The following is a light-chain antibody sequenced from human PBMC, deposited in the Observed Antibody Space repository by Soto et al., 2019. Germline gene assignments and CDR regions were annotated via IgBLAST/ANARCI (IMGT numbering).Light chain of an antibody. CDR3: QHRKNWPAT. CDR2: DTS. Sequence: IVLTQYQATLSLSPGERATLSCSASQSVGSHLAWYQQRPGHAPRLLIYDTSNRATGLPVRFRGSGSGTDFTLTISSLEPEDLAIYYCQHRKNWPATFGQGTKLELK. V-gene: IGKV3-11*01. CDR1: QSVGSH. J-gene: IGKJ2*01.